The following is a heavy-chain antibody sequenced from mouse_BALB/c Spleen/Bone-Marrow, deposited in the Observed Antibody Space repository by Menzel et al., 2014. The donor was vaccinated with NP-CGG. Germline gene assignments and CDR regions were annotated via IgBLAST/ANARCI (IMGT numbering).Heavy chain of an antibody. CDR1: GYAFSDYW. Sequence: QVQLQQSGAELVRPGSSVKISCKASGYAFSDYWMNWVKQRPGQGLEWIGQIYPGDGDTNYIGKFKGKATLTADKSSSPAYMQLSSLTSEDSAVYFCARETYGNAGFAYWGQGTLVTGSA. CDR3: ARETYGNAGFAY. J-gene: IGHJ3*01. D-gene: IGHD2-1*01. CDR2: IYPGDGDT. V-gene: IGHV1-80*01.